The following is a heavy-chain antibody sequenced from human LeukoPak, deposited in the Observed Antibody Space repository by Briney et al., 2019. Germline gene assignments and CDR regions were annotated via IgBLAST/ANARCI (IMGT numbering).Heavy chain of an antibody. Sequence: ASVKVSCKASGHTFTGYYMHWVRQAPGQGLEWMGWINPNSGGTNYAQKFQGRVTMTRDTSISTAYMELSRLRSDDTAVYYCATRPGTGGYRAYYYYGMDVWGQGTTVTVSS. CDR2: INPNSGGT. D-gene: IGHD5-12*01. J-gene: IGHJ6*02. V-gene: IGHV1-2*02. CDR3: ATRPGTGGYRAYYYYGMDV. CDR1: GHTFTGYY.